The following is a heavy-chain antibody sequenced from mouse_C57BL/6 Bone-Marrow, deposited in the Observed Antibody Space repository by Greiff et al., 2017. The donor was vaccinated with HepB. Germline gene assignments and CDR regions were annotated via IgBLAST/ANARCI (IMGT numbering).Heavy chain of an antibody. D-gene: IGHD1-1*01. CDR2: IDPETGGT. CDR3: TRYHYGSSYDAMDY. J-gene: IGHJ4*01. Sequence: VQLQQSGAELVRPGASVTLSCKASGYTFTDYEMHWVKQTPVHGLEWIGAIDPETGGTAYNQKFKGKAILTADKSSSTAYMELRSLTSEDSAVYYCTRYHYGSSYDAMDYWGQGTSVTVSS. V-gene: IGHV1-15*01. CDR1: GYTFTDYE.